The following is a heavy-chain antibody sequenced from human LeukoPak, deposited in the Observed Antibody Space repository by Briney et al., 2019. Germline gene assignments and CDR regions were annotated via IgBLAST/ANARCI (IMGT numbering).Heavy chain of an antibody. V-gene: IGHV3-48*03. Sequence: PGGSLRLSCAASGFTFSSYEMNWVRQAPGKGLEWVSYISSSGSTIYYADSVKGRFTISRDNSKNTLYLQMNSLRAEDTAVYYCAKSRLSGINDAFDIWGQGTMVTVSS. CDR2: ISSSGSTI. J-gene: IGHJ3*02. CDR3: AKSRLSGINDAFDI. D-gene: IGHD3-3*01. CDR1: GFTFSSYE.